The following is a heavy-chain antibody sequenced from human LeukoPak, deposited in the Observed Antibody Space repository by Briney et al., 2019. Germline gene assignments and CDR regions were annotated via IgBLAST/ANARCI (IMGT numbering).Heavy chain of an antibody. CDR3: ARDRGTTVTPKGMDV. CDR2: ITGSSNYI. Sequence: GGSLRLSCEASGFTFSSYTMHWVRQAPGKGLEWVSSITGSSNYIYYGDSMKGRFTISRDNAGNSVYLQMNSLRAEDTAVYYCARDRGTTVTPKGMDVWGQGTTVTVSS. V-gene: IGHV3-21*01. D-gene: IGHD4-11*01. CDR1: GFTFSSYT. J-gene: IGHJ6*02.